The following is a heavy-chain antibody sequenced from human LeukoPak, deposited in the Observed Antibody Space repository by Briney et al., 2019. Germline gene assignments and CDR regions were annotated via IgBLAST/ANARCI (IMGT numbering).Heavy chain of an antibody. Sequence: ASVKVSCKASRYTFTGYYMHWVRQAAGQGLEWMGWINPNSGGRNYAQKFQGRVTMTRDTSISTAYMELSRLRSDDTAVYYCAREDLYYYDSSGSEYFQHWGQGTLVTVSS. V-gene: IGHV1-2*02. CDR1: RYTFTGYY. J-gene: IGHJ1*01. CDR2: INPNSGGR. D-gene: IGHD3-22*01. CDR3: AREDLYYYDSSGSEYFQH.